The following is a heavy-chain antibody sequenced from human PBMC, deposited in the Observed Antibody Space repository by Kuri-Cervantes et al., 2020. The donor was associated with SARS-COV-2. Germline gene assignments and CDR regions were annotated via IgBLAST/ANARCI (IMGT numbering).Heavy chain of an antibody. J-gene: IGHJ6*02. CDR2: IDPSDSYT. CDR3: ATPHSCSWYGKDQYYYYGMDV. Sequence: GESLKISCKGSGYSFTSYWISWVRQMPGKGLEWMGRIDPSDSYTNYSPSFQGHVTISADKSISTAYLQWSSLKASDTAMYYCATPHSCSWYGKDQYYYYGMDVWGQGTTVTVSS. D-gene: IGHD6-13*01. CDR1: GYSFTSYW. V-gene: IGHV5-10-1*01.